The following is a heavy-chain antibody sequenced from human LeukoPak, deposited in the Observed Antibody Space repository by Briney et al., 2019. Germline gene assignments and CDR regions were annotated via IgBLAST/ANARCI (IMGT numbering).Heavy chain of an antibody. D-gene: IGHD3-10*02. CDR2: ITGSGSTI. CDR1: GFTFSSYG. CDR3: AELGITMIGGV. Sequence: GGTLRLSCAASGFTFSSYGMSWVRQAPGKGLEWVSAITGSGSTIYYADSVKGRFTISRDNAKNSLYLQMNSLRAEDTAVYYCAELGITMIGGVWGKGTTVTISS. V-gene: IGHV3-48*04. J-gene: IGHJ6*04.